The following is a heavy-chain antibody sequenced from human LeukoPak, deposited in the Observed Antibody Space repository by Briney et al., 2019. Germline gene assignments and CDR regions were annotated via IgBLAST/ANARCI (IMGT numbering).Heavy chain of an antibody. Sequence: PGRSLRLSCVTSGFTFTNHAMHWVRQAPGKGLEWVSGIQHDSANTGYSASVKGRFTSSRDDAKRTLFLEMNGLRSDDTALYYCAIDRGTGYTYGELDSWGQGTLVSVSS. CDR1: GFTFTNHA. D-gene: IGHD5-18*01. CDR2: IQHDSANT. J-gene: IGHJ5*01. V-gene: IGHV3-9*01. CDR3: AIDRGTGYTYGELDS.